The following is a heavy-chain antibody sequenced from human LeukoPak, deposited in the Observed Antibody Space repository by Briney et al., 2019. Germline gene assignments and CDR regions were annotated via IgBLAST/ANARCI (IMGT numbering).Heavy chain of an antibody. CDR1: GDSISSSSYY. CDR3: ARTVTPGMTTVTTGDGWFDP. CDR2: LFSSETT. D-gene: IGHD4-17*01. J-gene: IGHJ5*02. Sequence: SETLSLTCTVSGDSISSSSYYWAWLRQPPGKGLEWIGSLFSSETTYYNPALKSRVTISVDTSKNQFSLSLKSVTAADTAVYYCARTVTPGMTTVTTGDGWFDPWGQGTLVTVSS. V-gene: IGHV4-39*01.